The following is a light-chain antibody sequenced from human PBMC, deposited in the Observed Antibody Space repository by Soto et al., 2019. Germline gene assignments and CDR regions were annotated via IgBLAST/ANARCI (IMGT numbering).Light chain of an antibody. CDR1: QTISNW. V-gene: IGKV1-5*03. CDR3: QQYNSYSQT. Sequence: DIQMTQSPSTLSASAGDRVTITCQASQTISNWLAWYHQKPGKAPKLLIYKASTLESGVPSRFSGSGSGTEFTLTISSLQPEDFATYYCQQYNSYSQTFGQGTKVDIK. J-gene: IGKJ1*01. CDR2: KAS.